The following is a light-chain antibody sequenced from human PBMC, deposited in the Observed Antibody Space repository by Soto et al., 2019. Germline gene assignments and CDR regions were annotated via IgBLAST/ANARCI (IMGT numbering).Light chain of an antibody. CDR2: DVS. CDR1: SSDVGGYDY. V-gene: IGLV2-14*01. Sequence: QSALTQPASVSGSPGQSITISCTGTSSDVGGYDYVSWYQQHPGKVPKLMIYDVSIRPSGVSNRFSGSKSGNTASLTVSGLQAEDEADYYCSSYTSSSTLVVFGGGTQLTVL. J-gene: IGLJ2*01. CDR3: SSYTSSSTLVV.